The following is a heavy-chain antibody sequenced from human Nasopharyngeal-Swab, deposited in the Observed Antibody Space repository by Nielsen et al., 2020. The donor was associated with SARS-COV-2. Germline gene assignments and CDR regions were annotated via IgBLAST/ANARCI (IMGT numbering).Heavy chain of an antibody. D-gene: IGHD2-2*01. CDR3: ASQLGHPDS. Sequence: GESLKISCAASGFTFSSHWMHWVRQAPGKGLVWVSRISEDGSITTYADSVKGRFTISRDNAKNTLSLQMHSLRADDTAIYYCASQLGHPDSWGQGTLVTVSS. CDR2: ISEDGSIT. J-gene: IGHJ4*02. V-gene: IGHV3-74*01. CDR1: GFTFSSHW.